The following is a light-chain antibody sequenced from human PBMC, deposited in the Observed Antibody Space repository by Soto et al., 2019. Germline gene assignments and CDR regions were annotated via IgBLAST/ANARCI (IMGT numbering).Light chain of an antibody. Sequence: EIVLTQSPGTLSLSPGERATLSCRASQSVCSVTLALYQQKHGQAPRLLVYGASTRATCLPDRFSGGGSGREFTPTTSRLVPEDFAVYYCQQYGGSPLVTFGQGTKLEIK. CDR1: QSVCSVT. V-gene: IGKV3-20*01. CDR3: QQYGGSPLVT. CDR2: GAS. J-gene: IGKJ2*01.